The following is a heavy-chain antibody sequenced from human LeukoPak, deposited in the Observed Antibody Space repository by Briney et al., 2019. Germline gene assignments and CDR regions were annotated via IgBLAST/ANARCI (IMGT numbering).Heavy chain of an antibody. Sequence: PGGSLRLSCAASGFTFSNYAMSWVRQAPGKGLEWVSAISGSASSTYHADSVKGRFTISRDNAKNSLFLQMNSLRAEDTAVYYCVRQMIRFWFDPWGQGTLVTVSS. CDR2: ISGSASST. D-gene: IGHD3-16*01. CDR1: GFTFSNYA. V-gene: IGHV3-23*01. CDR3: VRQMIRFWFDP. J-gene: IGHJ5*02.